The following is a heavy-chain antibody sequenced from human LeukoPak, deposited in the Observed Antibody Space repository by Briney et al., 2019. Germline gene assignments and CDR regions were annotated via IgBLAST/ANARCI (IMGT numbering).Heavy chain of an antibody. D-gene: IGHD5-12*01. V-gene: IGHV3-74*01. CDR2: INSDGSST. Sequence: GGSLRLSCAASGFTFSSYWMHWVRQAPGKGLVWVSRINSDGSSTSYADSVKGRFTISRDNAKNTLYLQMNSLRAEDTAVYYCARHPSLDSDYDWFDPGGQGTLVTVS. CDR3: ARHPSLDSDYDWFDP. J-gene: IGHJ5*02. CDR1: GFTFSSYW.